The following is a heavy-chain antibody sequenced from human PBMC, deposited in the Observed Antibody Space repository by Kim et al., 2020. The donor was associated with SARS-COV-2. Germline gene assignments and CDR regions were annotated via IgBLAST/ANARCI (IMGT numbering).Heavy chain of an antibody. Sequence: GGSLRLSCAASGFTFSSYAMSWVRQAPGKGLEWVSVIYSGGSSTYYADSVKGRFTISRDNSKNTLYLQMNSLRAEDTAVYYCAKDGRPMVRGVPTFPNHGMDVWGQGTTVTVSS. CDR1: GFTFSSYA. D-gene: IGHD3-10*01. J-gene: IGHJ6*02. CDR3: AKDGRPMVRGVPTFPNHGMDV. CDR2: IYSGGSST. V-gene: IGHV3-23*03.